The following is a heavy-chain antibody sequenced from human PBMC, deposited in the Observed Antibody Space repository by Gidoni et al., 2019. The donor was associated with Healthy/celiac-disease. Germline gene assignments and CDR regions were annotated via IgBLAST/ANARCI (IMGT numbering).Heavy chain of an antibody. Sequence: EVQLVESGGGLVQPGGSLRLSCAASGFTFSSYWMSWVRQAPGKGLELVANIKQDGSEKYYVDSVKGRFTISRDNAKNSLYLQMNSLRAEDTAVYYCAREVDYRQGRDAFDIWGQGTMVTVSS. CDR2: IKQDGSEK. CDR1: GFTFSSYW. D-gene: IGHD4-4*01. CDR3: AREVDYRQGRDAFDI. J-gene: IGHJ3*02. V-gene: IGHV3-7*03.